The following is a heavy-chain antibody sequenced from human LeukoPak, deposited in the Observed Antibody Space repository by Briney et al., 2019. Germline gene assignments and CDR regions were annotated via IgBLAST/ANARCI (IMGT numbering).Heavy chain of an antibody. CDR3: VRDPWDT. CDR2: IDNDGRGT. V-gene: IGHV3-74*01. J-gene: IGHJ5*02. Sequence: GGSLRLSCVASGFTSRNYWMNWVRQVPGEGLVWVSHIDNDGRGTFYADSVKGRFTISRDNARNTVYLQMNSLRVEDTAVYFCVRDPWDTWGQGTLVTVSS. CDR1: GFTSRNYW.